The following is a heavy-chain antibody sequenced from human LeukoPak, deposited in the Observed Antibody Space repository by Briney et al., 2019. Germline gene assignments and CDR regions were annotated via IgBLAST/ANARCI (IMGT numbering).Heavy chain of an antibody. CDR1: GGSISSGDYY. CDR2: IYYSGST. Sequence: SETLSLTCTVSGGSISSGDYYWSWIRQPPGKGLEWIVYIYYSGSTYYNPSLKSRVTISVDTSKNQFSLKLSSVTAADTAVYYCARGGVPAAMAVDSNWFDPWGQGTLVTVSS. V-gene: IGHV4-30-4*08. D-gene: IGHD2-2*01. J-gene: IGHJ5*02. CDR3: ARGGVPAAMAVDSNWFDP.